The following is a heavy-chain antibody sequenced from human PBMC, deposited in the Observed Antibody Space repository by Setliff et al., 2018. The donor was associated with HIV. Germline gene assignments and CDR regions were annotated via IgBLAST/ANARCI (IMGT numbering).Heavy chain of an antibody. CDR2: IFPDDSDT. D-gene: IGHD3-22*01. J-gene: IGHJ4*02. Sequence: PGESLKISCKASGYSFSDYWIGWVRQMPGKGLEWMGIIFPDDSDTRYSPSFQGHVPISADKSISTAYLQWSSLKASDTAIYYCARLGDDNSGYYQFWGQGTLVTVSS. CDR1: GYSFSDYW. CDR3: ARLGDDNSGYYQF. V-gene: IGHV5-51*01.